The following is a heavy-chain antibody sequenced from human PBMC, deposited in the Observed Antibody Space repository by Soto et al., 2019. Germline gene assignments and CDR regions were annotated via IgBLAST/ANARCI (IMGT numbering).Heavy chain of an antibody. Sequence: SVKVSCKASGGTFSSYAISWVRQAPEQGLEWMGGIIPIFGTTNYAQKFQGRVTVTADASTSTAYMELSSLRSEDTAVYYCARARMGNYDYFAMDVWGKGTKATVAS. V-gene: IGHV1-69*13. CDR1: GGTFSSYA. D-gene: IGHD6-13*01. CDR3: ARARMGNYDYFAMDV. CDR2: IIPIFGTT. J-gene: IGHJ6*04.